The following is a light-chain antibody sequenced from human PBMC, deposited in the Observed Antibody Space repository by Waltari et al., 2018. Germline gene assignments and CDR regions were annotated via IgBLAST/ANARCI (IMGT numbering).Light chain of an antibody. Sequence: DIQMTQSPSSLSASVGDRVTITCRASQSISSYLNLYQQKPGKAPKLLIYAASSVQSGVPSRFSGSGSGTDFTLTISSLQPEDFATYYCQQSYSTPWTFGQGTKVEIK. CDR2: AAS. CDR3: QQSYSTPWT. J-gene: IGKJ1*01. CDR1: QSISSY. V-gene: IGKV1-39*01.